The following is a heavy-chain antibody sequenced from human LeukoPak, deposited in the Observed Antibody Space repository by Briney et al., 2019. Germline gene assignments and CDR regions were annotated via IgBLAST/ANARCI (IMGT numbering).Heavy chain of an antibody. V-gene: IGHV1-8*01. D-gene: IGHD6-13*01. CDR2: MNPNSGNT. J-gene: IGHJ4*02. CDR1: GYTFTSYD. Sequence: ASVKVSCKASGYTFTSYDINWVRQATGQGLEWMGWMNPNSGNTGYAQKFQGRVTMTRNTSISTAYMELSSLRSEDTAVYYCARGSPSSPEADYWGQGTLVTVPS. CDR3: ARGSPSSPEADY.